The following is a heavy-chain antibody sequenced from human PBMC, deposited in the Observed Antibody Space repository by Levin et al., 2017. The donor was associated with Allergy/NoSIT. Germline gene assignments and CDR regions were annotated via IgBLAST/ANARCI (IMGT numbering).Heavy chain of an antibody. CDR3: ANSGRHYCSNTSCDCLPSWFDR. CDR1: GGSFRGYY. V-gene: IGHV4-34*01. CDR2: ITHSGST. J-gene: IGHJ5*02. Sequence: SQTLSLTCAIYGGSFRGYYWSWIRQPPGKGLEWIGEITHSGSTNYNPSLKSRVTISIDTSTNQFSLNLRSVTAADTAVYYCANSGRHYCSNTSCDCLPSWFDRWGQGALVTVSS. D-gene: IGHD2-2*01.